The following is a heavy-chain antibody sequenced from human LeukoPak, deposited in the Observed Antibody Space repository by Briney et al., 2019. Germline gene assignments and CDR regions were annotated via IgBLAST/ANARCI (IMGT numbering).Heavy chain of an antibody. Sequence: PGGSLRLSCAASGFTFSSHLMHWVRQAPGKGLEWVSGISWNSGSVDYADSVKGRFTISRDNAKNSLYLQMNSLRAEDTALYYCVKVSGYTYGYFDYWGQGTLVTVSS. CDR1: GFTFSSHL. V-gene: IGHV3-9*01. J-gene: IGHJ4*02. D-gene: IGHD5-18*01. CDR3: VKVSGYTYGYFDY. CDR2: ISWNSGSV.